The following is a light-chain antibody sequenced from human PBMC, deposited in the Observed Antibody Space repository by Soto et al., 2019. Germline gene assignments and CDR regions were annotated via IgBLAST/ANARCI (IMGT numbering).Light chain of an antibody. CDR3: QQRSA. CDR1: QSVSSY. J-gene: IGKJ4*01. CDR2: DAS. Sequence: EIVLTQSPATLSLSPGERATLSCRASQSVSSYLAWYQQKPGQAPRLLIYDASNRATGIPARFSGSGSGTDFTLXXSSLEPEDFAVYYCQQRSAFGGGTKVEIK. V-gene: IGKV3-11*01.